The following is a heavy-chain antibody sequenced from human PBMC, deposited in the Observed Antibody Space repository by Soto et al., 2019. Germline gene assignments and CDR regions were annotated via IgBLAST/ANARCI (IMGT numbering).Heavy chain of an antibody. CDR2: MHRKGGST. CDR1: GFSLDEYG. Sequence: EVQLVESGGGVVRPGGSLRLACAVSGFSLDEYGMSWVRQAPGKGLEWVSGMHRKGGSTGYADSVRGRCTIPSDDAKNSLYLQMNSLRAEDTAFYYCARDHRWGYEYGDYGDSWGHGTLVTVSS. CDR3: ARDHRWGYEYGDYGDS. D-gene: IGHD4-17*01. J-gene: IGHJ5*01. V-gene: IGHV3-20*04.